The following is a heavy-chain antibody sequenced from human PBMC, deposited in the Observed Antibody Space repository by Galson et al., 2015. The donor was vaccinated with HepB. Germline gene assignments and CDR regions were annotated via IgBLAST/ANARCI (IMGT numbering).Heavy chain of an antibody. Sequence: SVKVSCKASGGTFSSYAISWVRQAPGQGLEWMGGIIPIFGTANYAQKFQGRVTITADGSTSTAYMELSSLRSEDTAVYYCARGLAAAGTHYYYYYRDVWGKGTTVTVSS. CDR2: IIPIFGTA. CDR1: GGTFSSYA. D-gene: IGHD6-13*01. V-gene: IGHV1-69*13. J-gene: IGHJ6*03. CDR3: ARGLAAAGTHYYYYYRDV.